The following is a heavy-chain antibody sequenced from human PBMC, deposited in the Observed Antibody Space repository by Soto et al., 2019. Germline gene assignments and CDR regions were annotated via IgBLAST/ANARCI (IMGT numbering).Heavy chain of an antibody. Sequence: QVQLVESGGGVVQPGRSLRLSCAASGFTFSSYAMHWVRQAPGKGLEWVAVISYDGSNKYYADSVKGRFTISRDNSKNTLYLQMNSLRAEDTAVYYCARDSPFQGQQLVVWGGWFDPWGQGTLVTVSS. J-gene: IGHJ5*02. CDR2: ISYDGSNK. CDR1: GFTFSSYA. CDR3: ARDSPFQGQQLVVWGGWFDP. V-gene: IGHV3-30-3*01. D-gene: IGHD6-13*01.